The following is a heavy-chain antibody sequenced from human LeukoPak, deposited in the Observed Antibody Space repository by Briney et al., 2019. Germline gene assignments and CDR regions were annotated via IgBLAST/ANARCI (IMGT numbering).Heavy chain of an antibody. CDR3: AKAQRSSQPTYFDY. CDR1: GFTFSSHG. J-gene: IGHJ4*02. Sequence: GGSLRLSCAASGFTFSSHGMNWVRQAPGKGLEWVSAISGSGGSTYYADSVKGRFTISRDNSKNTLYLQMNSLRAEDTAVYYCAKAQRSSQPTYFDYWGQGTLVTVSS. CDR2: ISGSGGST. D-gene: IGHD6-6*01. V-gene: IGHV3-23*01.